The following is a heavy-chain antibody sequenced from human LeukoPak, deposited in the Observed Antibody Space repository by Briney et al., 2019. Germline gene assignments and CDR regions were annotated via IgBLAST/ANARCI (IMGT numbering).Heavy chain of an antibody. J-gene: IGHJ6*03. Sequence: ASVKVSCKASGYTFTSYDINWVRQATGQGLEWMGWMNPNSGNTGYAQKFQGRVTMTRNTSISTAYMELSSLRSEDTAVYYCARVGVSYYYYYYYMDVWGKGTTVTVSS. V-gene: IGHV1-8*01. CDR2: MNPNSGNT. D-gene: IGHD3-10*01. CDR1: GYTFTSYD. CDR3: ARVGVSYYYYYYYMDV.